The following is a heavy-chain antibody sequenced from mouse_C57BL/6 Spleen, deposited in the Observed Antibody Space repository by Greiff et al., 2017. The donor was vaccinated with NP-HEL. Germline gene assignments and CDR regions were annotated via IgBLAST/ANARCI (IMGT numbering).Heavy chain of an antibody. CDR3: AAHYGIY. CDR2: INPSTGGT. CDR1: GYSFTGYY. Sequence: VQLQQSGPELVKPGASVKISCKASGYSFTGYYMNWVKQSPDKSLEWIGEINPSTGGTTYNQKFKAKATLTVDKSSSTAYMQLKSLTSEDSAVYYCAAHYGIYWGQGTLVTVSA. V-gene: IGHV1-42*01. J-gene: IGHJ3*01. D-gene: IGHD1-1*01.